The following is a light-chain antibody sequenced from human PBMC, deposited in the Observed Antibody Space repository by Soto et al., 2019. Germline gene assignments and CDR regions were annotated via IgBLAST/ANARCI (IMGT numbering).Light chain of an antibody. J-gene: IGKJ5*01. Sequence: IQSPHSPSSMSSCVGASSTISCQVNQNINNYLNWYQQKPGRAPQLLIYDASNLEAGVPSRFRGSGSGTDFTFTISRLQPEDIATYYCQQYENLPTSGQGTQVDIK. CDR1: QNINNY. V-gene: IGKV1-33*01. CDR3: QQYENLPT. CDR2: DAS.